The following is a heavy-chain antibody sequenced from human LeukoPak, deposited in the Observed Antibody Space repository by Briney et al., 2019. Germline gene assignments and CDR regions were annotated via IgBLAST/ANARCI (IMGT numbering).Heavy chain of an antibody. D-gene: IGHD1-26*01. Sequence: SETLSLTCTVSGGSISSSSYYWGWIRQPPGKGLEWIGSIYYSGGTYYNPSLKSRVTISVDTSKNQFSLKLSSVTAADTAVYYCARMTVGGSYLNFDYWGQGTLVTVSS. V-gene: IGHV4-39*01. J-gene: IGHJ4*02. CDR1: GGSISSSSYY. CDR2: IYYSGGT. CDR3: ARMTVGGSYLNFDY.